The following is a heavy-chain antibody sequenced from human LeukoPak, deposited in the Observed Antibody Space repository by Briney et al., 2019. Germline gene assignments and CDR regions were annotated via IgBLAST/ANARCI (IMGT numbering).Heavy chain of an antibody. CDR2: ISGSGGST. V-gene: IGHV3-23*01. CDR3: APLGSGSDYGGYYMDV. J-gene: IGHJ6*03. Sequence: GGSLRLSCAASGFTFSSYAMSWVRQAPGKGLEWVSAISGSGGSTYYADSVKGRFTISRDNSKNTLYLQMNSLRAEDTAVYYCAPLGSGSDYGGYYMDVWGKGTTVTVSS. D-gene: IGHD1-26*01. CDR1: GFTFSSYA.